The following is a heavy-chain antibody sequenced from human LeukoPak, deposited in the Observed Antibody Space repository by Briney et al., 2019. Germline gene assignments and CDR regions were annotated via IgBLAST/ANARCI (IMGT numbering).Heavy chain of an antibody. Sequence: PSETLSLTCTVSGGSISSGDYYWSWIRQPPGTGLEWIGYIYYSGSTYYNPSLKSRVTISVDTSKSQFSLKLSSVTAADTAMYYCARDRLIAAAGTLAGMDVWGKGTTVTVSS. D-gene: IGHD6-13*01. CDR3: ARDRLIAAAGTLAGMDV. CDR2: IYYSGST. CDR1: GGSISSGDYY. V-gene: IGHV4-30-4*01. J-gene: IGHJ6*04.